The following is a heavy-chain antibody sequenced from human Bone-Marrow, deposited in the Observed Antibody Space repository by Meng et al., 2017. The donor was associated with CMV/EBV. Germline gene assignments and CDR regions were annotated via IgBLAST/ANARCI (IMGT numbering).Heavy chain of an antibody. CDR3: ARRRGEEWSHYYYYYGMDV. CDR1: GGSISSYY. J-gene: IGHJ6*02. Sequence: SETLSLTCTVSGGSISSYYWSWIRQPPGKGLEWIGYIYYSGSTNYNPSLKSRVTISVDTSKDQFSLKLSSVTAADTAVYYCARRRGEEWSHYYYYYGMDVWGQGTTVTVSS. CDR2: IYYSGST. D-gene: IGHD3-3*01. V-gene: IGHV4-59*01.